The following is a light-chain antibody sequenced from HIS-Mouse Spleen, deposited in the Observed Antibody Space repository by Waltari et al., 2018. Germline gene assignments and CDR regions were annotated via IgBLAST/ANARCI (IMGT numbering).Light chain of an antibody. CDR3: QQYNSYPWT. V-gene: IGKV1-5*03. CDR2: KAS. J-gene: IGKJ1*01. Sequence: DIQMTQSPSTLSASVGDRVTITCRASQSISSWLAWYQQKPWKAPKRLIYKASSLESGVPSRFSGSGSGTEFTLTISSLQPDDFATYYCQQYNSYPWTFGQGTKVEIK. CDR1: QSISSW.